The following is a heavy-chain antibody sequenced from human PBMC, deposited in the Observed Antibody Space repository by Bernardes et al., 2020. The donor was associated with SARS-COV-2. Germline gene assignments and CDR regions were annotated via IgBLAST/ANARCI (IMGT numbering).Heavy chain of an antibody. V-gene: IGHV3-30*18. J-gene: IGHJ4*02. D-gene: IGHD3-10*01. Sequence: GGSLRLSCAASGFTFSSYGMHWVRQAPGKGLEWVAVISYDGSNKYYADSVKGRFTISRDNSKNTLYLQMNSLRAEDTAVYYCAKIITMVRGADYWGQGTLVTVSS. CDR3: AKIITMVRGADY. CDR1: GFTFSSYG. CDR2: ISYDGSNK.